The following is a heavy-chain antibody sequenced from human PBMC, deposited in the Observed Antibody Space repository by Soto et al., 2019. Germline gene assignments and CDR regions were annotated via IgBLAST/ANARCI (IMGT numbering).Heavy chain of an antibody. CDR1: GGTFSSYA. D-gene: IGHD2-15*01. CDR3: ASRGYCSGGSCYYGHDAFDI. V-gene: IGHV1-69*13. CDR2: IIPIFGTA. J-gene: IGHJ3*02. Sequence: SVKVSCKASGGTFSSYAISWVRQAPGQGLEWMGGIIPIFGTANYAQKFQGRVTITADESTSTAYMELSSLRSEDTAVYYCASRGYCSGGSCYYGHDAFDIRGQGTMVTVSS.